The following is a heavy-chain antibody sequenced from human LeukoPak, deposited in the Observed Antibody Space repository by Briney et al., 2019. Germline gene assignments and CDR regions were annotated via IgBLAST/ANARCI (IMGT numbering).Heavy chain of an antibody. V-gene: IGHV4-30-2*01. CDR2: IYHSGST. Sequence: SETLSLTCAVSGGSISSGGYSWSWIRQPPGKGLEWIGYIYHSGSTYYNPSLRSRVTISVDRSKNQFSLKLSSVTAADTAVYYCARDRYGVLDLWGRGTLVTVSS. D-gene: IGHD4-17*01. CDR3: ARDRYGVLDL. J-gene: IGHJ2*01. CDR1: GGSISSGGYS.